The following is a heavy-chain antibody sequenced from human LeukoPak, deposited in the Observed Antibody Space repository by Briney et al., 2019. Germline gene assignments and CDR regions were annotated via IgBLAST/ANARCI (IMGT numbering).Heavy chain of an antibody. Sequence: ASVKLSCKAAHYTFTSYGIRWARQAPGHGLEWMGWITAYNGNTNYAQKLQGRGTMTTDTSTRTTHRKLRSLRSNATHANKRPRVFISMVRGVRAIRDVWGKGTRVSVSS. CDR2: ITAYNGNT. CDR1: HYTFTSYG. D-gene: IGHD3-10*01. CDR3: PRVFISMVRGVRAIRDV. V-gene: IGHV1-18*01. J-gene: IGHJ6*04.